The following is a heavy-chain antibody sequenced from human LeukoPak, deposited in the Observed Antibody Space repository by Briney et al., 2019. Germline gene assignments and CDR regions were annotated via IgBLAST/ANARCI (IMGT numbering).Heavy chain of an antibody. D-gene: IGHD3-10*01. V-gene: IGHV1-2*02. CDR3: ARGLSGSGSYYDYGMDV. CDR2: INPNSGGT. Sequence: GAAVKLRCKASGYTFTGYYMHWVRQAPGQGLEWMGWINPNSGGTNYAQKFQGRINMTRDTSISTAYMELSRLRSDDTAVYYCARGLSGSGSYYDYGMDVWGKGTTVSVSS. CDR1: GYTFTGYY. J-gene: IGHJ6*04.